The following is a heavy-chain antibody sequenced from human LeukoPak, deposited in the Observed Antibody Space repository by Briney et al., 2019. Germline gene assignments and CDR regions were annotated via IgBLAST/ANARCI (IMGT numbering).Heavy chain of an antibody. Sequence: SETLSLTCTVSGGSISGSYWSWIRQPPGKGLEWIAYMYNSGSTSYNPSLKSRVARSVVTSENQFSMKLISVNGADTAVYYCARASHDYVWGSYPNDAFDIWGQGTMVTVSS. J-gene: IGHJ3*02. V-gene: IGHV4-59*12. CDR3: ARASHDYVWGSYPNDAFDI. CDR1: GGSISGSY. D-gene: IGHD3-16*02. CDR2: MYNSGST.